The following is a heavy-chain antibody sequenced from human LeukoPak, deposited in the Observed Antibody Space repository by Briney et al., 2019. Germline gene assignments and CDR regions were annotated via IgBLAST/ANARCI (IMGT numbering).Heavy chain of an antibody. CDR3: ARRSSGWYQDY. J-gene: IGHJ4*02. Sequence: GESLKISFKGSGYSFTSYWIGWVRQMPGKGLEWMGIIYPGDSDTRYRPSFQGQVTISADKSTSTAYLQWSSLKASDTAMYYCARRSSGWYQDYWGQGTLVTVSS. CDR2: IYPGDSDT. D-gene: IGHD6-19*01. V-gene: IGHV5-51*01. CDR1: GYSFTSYW.